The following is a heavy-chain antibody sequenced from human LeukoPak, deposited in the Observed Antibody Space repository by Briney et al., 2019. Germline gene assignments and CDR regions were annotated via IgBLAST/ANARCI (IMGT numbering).Heavy chain of an antibody. CDR3: ARGVGAIGF. D-gene: IGHD1-26*01. J-gene: IGHJ4*02. CDR1: GGSISSDY. V-gene: IGHV4-59*13. CDR2: IYYSGST. Sequence: PSETLSLTCTVSGGSISSDYWSWIRQPPGKGLDWIGNIYYSGSTNYNPSLKSRVTISVDTSKNQFSLRLSSVTAADTAVYYCARGVGAIGFWGQGTLVTVSS.